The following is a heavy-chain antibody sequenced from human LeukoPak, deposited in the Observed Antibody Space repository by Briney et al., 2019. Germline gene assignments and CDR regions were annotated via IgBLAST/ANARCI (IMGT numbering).Heavy chain of an antibody. D-gene: IGHD2-2*01. V-gene: IGHV3-74*01. Sequence: PGGSLRLPCAASGFTFSSYWMHWVRQAPGKGLVWVSRINSDGSSTSYADSVKGRFTISRDNAKNTLYLQMNSLRAEDTAVYYCARWVVVPAAMVGGYYYYGMDVWGQGTTVTVSS. CDR3: ARWVVVPAAMVGGYYYYGMDV. J-gene: IGHJ6*02. CDR2: INSDGSST. CDR1: GFTFSSYW.